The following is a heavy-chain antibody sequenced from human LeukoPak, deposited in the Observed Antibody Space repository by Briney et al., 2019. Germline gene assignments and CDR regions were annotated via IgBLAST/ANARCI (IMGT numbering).Heavy chain of an antibody. V-gene: IGHV3-21*01. CDR3: ARDTSGLRYFDWLLDY. J-gene: IGHJ4*02. D-gene: IGHD3-9*01. CDR1: GFTFSSYS. CDR2: ISSSRSYI. Sequence: GGSLRLSCAASGFTFSSYSMNWVRQAPGKGLEWVSSISSSRSYIYYADSVKGRFTISRDNAKNSLYLQMNSLRAEDTAVYYCARDTSGLRYFDWLLDYWGQGTLVTVSS.